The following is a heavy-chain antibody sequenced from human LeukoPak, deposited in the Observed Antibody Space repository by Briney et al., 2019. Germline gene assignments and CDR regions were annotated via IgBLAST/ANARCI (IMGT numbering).Heavy chain of an antibody. J-gene: IGHJ4*02. CDR2: ISYDGSNK. CDR1: GFTFSSYA. CDR3: ARDVNYYDSSGCFDY. Sequence: GGSLRLSCAASGFTFSSYAMHWVRQAPGKGLEWVAVISYDGSNKYCADSVKGRFTISRDNSKNTLYLQMNSLRAEDTVVYYCARDVNYYDSSGCFDYWGQGTLVTVSS. D-gene: IGHD3-22*01. V-gene: IGHV3-30*04.